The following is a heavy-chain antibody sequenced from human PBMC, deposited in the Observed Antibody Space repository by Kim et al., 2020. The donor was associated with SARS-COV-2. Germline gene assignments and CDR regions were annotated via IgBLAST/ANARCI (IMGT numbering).Heavy chain of an antibody. J-gene: IGHJ6*02. D-gene: IGHD4-4*01. CDR3: AGSQGGSTYSYGMDV. V-gene: IGHV3-33*01. CDR1: GFTFSSYG. CDR2: IWYDGSNK. Sequence: GGSLRLSCAASGFTFSSYGMHWVRQAPGKGLEWVAVIWYDGSNKYYADSVKGRFTITRDNSKNTLYLQMNSLRGEDTAVYYCAGSQGGSTYSYGMDVWGQGTTVTVSS.